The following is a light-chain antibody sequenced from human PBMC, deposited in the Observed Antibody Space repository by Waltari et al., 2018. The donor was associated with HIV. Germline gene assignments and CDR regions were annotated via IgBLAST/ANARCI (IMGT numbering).Light chain of an antibody. CDR3: QSYDNSLSGHWG. CDR2: GNT. J-gene: IGLJ3*02. CDR1: SSNIGAGYD. Sequence: QSVLTQPPSLSGAPGQRVTISCTGSSSNIGAGYDVHWYQQLPGTAPKLLIYGNTNRPSGVPDRFSASKARTSAALAITGLQAEDEGTYYCQSYDNSLSGHWGFGGGTKLTVL. V-gene: IGLV1-40*01.